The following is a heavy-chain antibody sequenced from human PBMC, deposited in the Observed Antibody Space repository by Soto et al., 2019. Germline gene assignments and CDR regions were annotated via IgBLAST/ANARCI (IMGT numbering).Heavy chain of an antibody. V-gene: IGHV1-18*01. Sequence: ASVKVSCKASGYTFTSYGISWVRQAPGQGLEWMGRISAYNGNTNYAQKLQGRVTMTTDTSTSTAYMELRSLRSDDTAVYYCTRGGNTWLQPEYYYYYYIDVWGKGTTVTVSS. CDR1: GYTFTSYG. CDR2: ISAYNGNT. J-gene: IGHJ6*03. D-gene: IGHD5-18*01. CDR3: TRGGNTWLQPEYYYYYYIDV.